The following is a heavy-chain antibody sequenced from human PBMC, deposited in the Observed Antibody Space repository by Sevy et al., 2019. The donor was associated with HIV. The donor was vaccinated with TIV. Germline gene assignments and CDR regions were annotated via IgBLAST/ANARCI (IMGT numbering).Heavy chain of an antibody. D-gene: IGHD5-18*01. V-gene: IGHV3-11*06. CDR2: SSSRNSYT. CDR3: ARVRYNYGQHYFDY. CDR1: GFTFSDYY. J-gene: IGHJ4*02. Sequence: GGSLRLSCTASGFTFSDYYMSWIRQAPGKGLEWVSYSSSRNSYTNYAGSVKGRFTISRDNAKNSLYLQMNGLRAEDTAVYYCARVRYNYGQHYFDYWGQGTLVTVSS.